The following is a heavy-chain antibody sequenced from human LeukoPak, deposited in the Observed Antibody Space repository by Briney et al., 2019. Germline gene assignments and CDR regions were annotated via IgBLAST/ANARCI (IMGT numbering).Heavy chain of an antibody. V-gene: IGHV4-31*03. CDR2: IYYSGST. CDR3: ARVEYQLLGRYYYYGLDV. D-gene: IGHD2-2*01. J-gene: IGHJ6*02. Sequence: SQTLSLTCTVSGGSISSGGYYWSWIRQHPGKGLEWIGYIYYSGSTNYNPSLKSRVTMLIDTSKNQFSLKLSSVTAADTAMYYCARVEYQLLGRYYYYGLDVWGQGTTVTVSS. CDR1: GGSISSGGYY.